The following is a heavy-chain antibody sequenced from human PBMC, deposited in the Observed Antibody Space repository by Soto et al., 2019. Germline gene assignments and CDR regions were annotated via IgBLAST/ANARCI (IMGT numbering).Heavy chain of an antibody. J-gene: IGHJ4*02. CDR1: GFTFDDYA. CDR3: AKATTYCSSTSCYVEYFDY. D-gene: IGHD2-2*01. CDR2: ISWNSGSI. Sequence: EVQLVESGGGLVQPGRSLRLSCAASGFTFDDYAMHWVRHAPGKGLEWVSGISWNSGSIGYADSVKGRFTISRDNAKNSLYLQMNSLRAEDTALYYCAKATTYCSSTSCYVEYFDYWGQGTLVTVSS. V-gene: IGHV3-9*01.